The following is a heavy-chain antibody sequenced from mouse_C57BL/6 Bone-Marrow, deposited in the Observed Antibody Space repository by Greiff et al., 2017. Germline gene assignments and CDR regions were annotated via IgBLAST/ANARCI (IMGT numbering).Heavy chain of an antibody. CDR2: IKPNNGGT. CDR3: ARGTYGNYESYFDY. Sequence: EVQLQQSGPELVKPGASVKIPCKASGYTFTDYNMDWVKQSHGKSLEWIGDIKPNNGGTIYNQKFKGKATLTVDKSSSTAYMERRSLTSEDTAVYYCARGTYGNYESYFDYWGQGTTLTVSS. CDR1: GYTFTDYN. J-gene: IGHJ2*01. V-gene: IGHV1-18*01. D-gene: IGHD2-1*01.